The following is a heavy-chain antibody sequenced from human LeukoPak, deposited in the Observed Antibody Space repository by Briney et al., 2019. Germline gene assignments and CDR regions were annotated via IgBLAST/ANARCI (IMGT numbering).Heavy chain of an antibody. V-gene: IGHV3-33*06. CDR2: IWSDGTEK. D-gene: IGHD4-11*01. CDR1: GFTYSHYG. J-gene: IGHJ4*02. CDR3: AKDAQRGFDYSNSLEY. Sequence: GGSLRLSCAASGFTYSHYGMPWVRQAPGKGLEWVAVIWSDGTEKYYADPVKGRFTISRDNSKNMLYLQMNSLRGEDTGVYYCAKDAQRGFDYSNSLEYWGLGALVTVSS.